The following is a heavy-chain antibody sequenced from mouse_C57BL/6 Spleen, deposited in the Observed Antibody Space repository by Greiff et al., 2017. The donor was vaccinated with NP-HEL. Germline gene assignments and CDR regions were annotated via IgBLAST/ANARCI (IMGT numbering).Heavy chain of an antibody. V-gene: IGHV1-26*01. CDR2: INPNNGGT. Sequence: EVKLQQSGPELVKPGASVKISCKASGYTFTDYYMNWVKQSHGKSLEWIGDINPNNGGTSYNQKFKGKATLTVDKSSSTAYMELRSLTSEDSAVYYCARDSSGPGAYWGQGTLVTVSA. CDR3: ARDSSGPGAY. CDR1: GYTFTDYY. J-gene: IGHJ3*01. D-gene: IGHD3-2*02.